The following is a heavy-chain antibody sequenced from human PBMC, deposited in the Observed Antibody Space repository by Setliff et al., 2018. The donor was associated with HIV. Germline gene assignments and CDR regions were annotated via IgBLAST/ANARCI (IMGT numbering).Heavy chain of an antibody. D-gene: IGHD6-6*01. J-gene: IGHJ5*02. Sequence: ASVKVSCKASGYSFTFYGLHWVRQAPGQGLEWMGRINSKTGDTRYKKKFQGRVTMTRDASINTAYMELSSLTSDDTAVYYCARDWSMTSRESNWFDPWGQGTLVTVSS. V-gene: IGHV1-2*06. CDR3: ARDWSMTSRESNWFDP. CDR1: GYSFTFYG. CDR2: INSKTGDT.